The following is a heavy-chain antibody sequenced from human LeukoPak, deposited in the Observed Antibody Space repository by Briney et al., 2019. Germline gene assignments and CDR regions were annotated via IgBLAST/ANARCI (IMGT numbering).Heavy chain of an antibody. CDR2: ISYDGSNK. V-gene: IGHV3-30*03. Sequence: GGSLRLSCAASGFTFSSYGMHWVRQAPGKGLEWVAVISYDGSNKYYADSVKGRFTISRDNSKNTVYLQMNSLRAEDTAVYYCARDLRVYSSSSPFDYWGQGTLVTVSS. CDR1: GFTFSSYG. J-gene: IGHJ4*02. D-gene: IGHD6-6*01. CDR3: ARDLRVYSSSSPFDY.